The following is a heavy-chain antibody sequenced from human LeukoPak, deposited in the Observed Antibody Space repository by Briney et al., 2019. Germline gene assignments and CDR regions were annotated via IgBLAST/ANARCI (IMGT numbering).Heavy chain of an antibody. CDR2: IYYSGST. CDR1: GGSISSYY. Sequence: SETLSLTCTVSGGSISSYYWSWIRQPPGKGLEWIGYIYYSGSTNYNPSLKSRVTISVDTSKNQFSLKLSSVAAADTAVYYCARDRYSSGWDPHFDYWGQGTLVTVSS. D-gene: IGHD6-19*01. J-gene: IGHJ4*02. V-gene: IGHV4-59*01. CDR3: ARDRYSSGWDPHFDY.